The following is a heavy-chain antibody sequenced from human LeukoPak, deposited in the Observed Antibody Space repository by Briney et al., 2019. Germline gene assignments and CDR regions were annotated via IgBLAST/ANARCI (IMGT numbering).Heavy chain of an antibody. CDR3: VKVNSAWSGGTYYFDY. CDR1: GFTINYDA. J-gene: IGHJ4*02. CDR2: LSASAITT. D-gene: IGHD6-19*01. V-gene: IGHV3-23*01. Sequence: GRSLRCAFSGYGFTINYDAMSWVRPAPWPGLEWVSSLSASAITTYYAASVKGRFTISRDNSKNTLSLQMNSLRAEDTAVYYCVKVNSAWSGGTYYFDYWGQGTLVTVSS.